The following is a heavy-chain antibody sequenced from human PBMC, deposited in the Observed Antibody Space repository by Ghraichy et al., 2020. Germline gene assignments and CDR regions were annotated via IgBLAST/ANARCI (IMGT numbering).Heavy chain of an antibody. V-gene: IGHV1-8*03. CDR3: ARVPKGYCSGGSCYSGYNWFDP. CDR2: MNPNSGNT. CDR1: GYTFTSYD. J-gene: IGHJ5*02. Sequence: ASVKVSCKASGYTFTSYDINWVRQATGQGLEWMGWMNPNSGNTGYAQKFQGRVTITRNTSISTAYMELSSLRSEDTAVYYCARVPKGYCSGGSCYSGYNWFDPWGQGTLVTVSS. D-gene: IGHD2-15*01.